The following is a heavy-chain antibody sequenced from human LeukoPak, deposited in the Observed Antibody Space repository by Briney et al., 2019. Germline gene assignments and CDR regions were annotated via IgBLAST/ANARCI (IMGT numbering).Heavy chain of an antibody. J-gene: IGHJ4*02. V-gene: IGHV4-59*01. CDR2: IYYSGST. CDR3: ARGEPYSSGWYPTYYFDY. Sequence: SETLSLTCTVSGGSISSYYWSWIRQPPGKGLEWSGYIYYSGSTNYNPSLKSRVTISVDTSKNQFSLKLSSVIAADTAVYYCARGEPYSSGWYPTYYFDYWGQGTLVTVSS. D-gene: IGHD6-19*01. CDR1: GGSISSYY.